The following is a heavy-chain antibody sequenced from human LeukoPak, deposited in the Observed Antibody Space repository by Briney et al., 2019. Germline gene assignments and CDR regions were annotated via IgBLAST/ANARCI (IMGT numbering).Heavy chain of an antibody. CDR1: GYTFTSYD. CDR2: TNPNSGNT. Sequence: GASVQVSCKACGYTFTSYDIHWVRQATGQGLEWMGWTNPNSGNTGYAQKFQGRVTMTRNTSISTAYMELSSLRSEDTAVYYCARVVVVPAANYYYYYGMDVWGQGTTVTVSS. J-gene: IGHJ6*02. CDR3: ARVVVVPAANYYYYYGMDV. D-gene: IGHD2-2*01. V-gene: IGHV1-8*01.